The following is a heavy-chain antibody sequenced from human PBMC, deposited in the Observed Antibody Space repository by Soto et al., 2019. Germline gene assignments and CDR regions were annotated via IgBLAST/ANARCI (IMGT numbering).Heavy chain of an antibody. J-gene: IGHJ1*01. CDR1: GFTFSSYA. D-gene: IGHD3-10*01. CDR2: ISNDGMNT. CDR3: AKVLRFMDH. V-gene: IGHV3-30-3*02. Sequence: GSLRLSCVASGFTFSSYALHWVRQAPGKGLEWVALISNDGMNTFYADSVKGRMTVSRDKAEKTMYLQMNSLTAEDTAVYYCAKVLRFMDHWGQGTVVTVSS.